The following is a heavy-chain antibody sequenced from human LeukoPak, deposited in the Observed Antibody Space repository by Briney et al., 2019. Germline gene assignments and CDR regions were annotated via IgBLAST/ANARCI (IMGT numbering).Heavy chain of an antibody. V-gene: IGHV4-34*01. CDR1: GFTFSSYA. Sequence: GSLRLSCAASGFTFSSYAMSWVRQPPGKGLEWIGEINHSGSTNYNPSLKSRVTISVDTSKNQFSLKLSSVTAADTAVYYYARGPDLYYYYGMDVWGQGTTVTVSS. CDR2: INHSGST. J-gene: IGHJ6*02. CDR3: ARGPDLYYYYGMDV.